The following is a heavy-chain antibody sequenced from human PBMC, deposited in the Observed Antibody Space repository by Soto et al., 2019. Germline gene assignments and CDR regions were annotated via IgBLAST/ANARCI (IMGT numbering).Heavy chain of an antibody. Sequence: ASVKVSCKASGYAFTRYAMHWVRQAPGQRLEWMGWINAGNGNTKYSQKFQGRVTITRDTSASTAYMELSSLRSEDTAVYYCARNWGYSSSWYPFDPWGQGTLVTVSS. CDR2: INAGNGNT. V-gene: IGHV1-3*01. CDR3: ARNWGYSSSWYPFDP. J-gene: IGHJ5*02. CDR1: GYAFTRYA. D-gene: IGHD6-13*01.